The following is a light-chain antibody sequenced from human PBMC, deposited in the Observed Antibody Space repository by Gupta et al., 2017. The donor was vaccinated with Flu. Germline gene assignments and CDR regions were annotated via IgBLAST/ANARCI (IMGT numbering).Light chain of an antibody. J-gene: IGKJ1*01. CDR3: QQNGSAPWT. V-gene: IGKV3-20*01. CDR1: QSVRSDY. CDR2: DGC. Sequence: IVLSQSPATLSLSPGEGVTLSCRASQSVRSDYVAWYQQKPGQAPRLLIYDGCKRATVIPDRFSGSGSGTDFTLTIGRLEPEEFAVYYCQQNGSAPWTFGQGTKV.